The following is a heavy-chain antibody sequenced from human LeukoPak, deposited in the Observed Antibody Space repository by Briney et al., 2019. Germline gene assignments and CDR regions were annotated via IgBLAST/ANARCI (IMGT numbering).Heavy chain of an antibody. CDR3: AKGVFYYASVPGDTFDI. CDR2: ISYDGSNK. V-gene: IGHV3-30*18. D-gene: IGHD3-10*01. CDR1: GFTFSGYG. Sequence: GRSLRLSCAASGFTFSGYGMHWVRQAPGKGLEWVAVISYDGSNKYYADSVKGRFTISRDNSKNTLYLQMDSLRAEDTAVYYCAKGVFYYASVPGDTFDIWGQGTMVTVSS. J-gene: IGHJ3*02.